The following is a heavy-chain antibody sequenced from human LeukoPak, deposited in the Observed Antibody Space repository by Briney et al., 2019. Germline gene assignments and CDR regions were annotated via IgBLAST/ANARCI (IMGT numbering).Heavy chain of an antibody. CDR1: GGTFSSYT. J-gene: IGHJ5*02. V-gene: IGHV1-69*02. Sequence: SVKVSCKASGGTFSSYTISWVREDPGQGLEWMGRIIPIIGIANYAQKLQGRVTITADKSTSTAYMELSSLRTEDTAVYYCASEVYYDSSALGWFDPWGQGTLVTVSS. CDR2: IIPIIGIA. D-gene: IGHD3-22*01. CDR3: ASEVYYDSSALGWFDP.